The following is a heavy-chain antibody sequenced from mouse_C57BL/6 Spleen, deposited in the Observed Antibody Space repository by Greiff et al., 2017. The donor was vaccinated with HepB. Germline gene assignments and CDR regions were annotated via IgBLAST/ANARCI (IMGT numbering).Heavy chain of an antibody. J-gene: IGHJ4*01. Sequence: ESGAELVRPGASVKLSCTASGFNIKDDYMHWVKQRPEQGLEWIGWIDPENGDTEYASKFQGKATITADTSSNTAYLQLSSLTSEDTAVYYCTTGYGSRPMDYWGQGTSVTVSS. CDR3: TTGYGSRPMDY. D-gene: IGHD1-1*01. CDR2: IDPENGDT. CDR1: GFNIKDDY. V-gene: IGHV14-4*01.